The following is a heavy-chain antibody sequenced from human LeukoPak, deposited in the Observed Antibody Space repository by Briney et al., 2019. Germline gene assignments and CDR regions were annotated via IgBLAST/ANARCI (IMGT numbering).Heavy chain of an antibody. CDR3: ARAILRRIVGWAPFELSNWFDP. J-gene: IGHJ5*02. CDR2: IYTSGST. V-gene: IGHV4-4*07. Sequence: SETLSLTCTVSGGSISTYYWSWIRQPAGKGLEYIGRIYTSGSTNYNPSLKSRVTMSVDTSKNQFSLKLSSVTAADTAVYYCARAILRRIVGWAPFELSNWFDPWGQGTLVTVSS. D-gene: IGHD2-21*01. CDR1: GGSISTYY.